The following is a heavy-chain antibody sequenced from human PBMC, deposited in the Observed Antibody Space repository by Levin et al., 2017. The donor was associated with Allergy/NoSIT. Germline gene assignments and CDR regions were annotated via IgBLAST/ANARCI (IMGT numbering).Heavy chain of an antibody. V-gene: IGHV3-33*01. CDR2: IWYDGSNK. Sequence: GGFLRLSCAASGFTFSSYGMHWVRQAPGKGLEWVAVIWYDGSNKYYADSVKGRFTISRDNSKNTLYLQMNSLRAEDTAVYYCARGGSVLLWFGELQMLDYWGQGTLVTVSS. CDR1: GFTFSSYG. CDR3: ARGGSVLLWFGELQMLDY. J-gene: IGHJ4*02. D-gene: IGHD3-10*01.